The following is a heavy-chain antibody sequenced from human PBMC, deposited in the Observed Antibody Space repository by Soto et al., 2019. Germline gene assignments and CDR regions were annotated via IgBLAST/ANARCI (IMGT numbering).Heavy chain of an antibody. J-gene: IGHJ4*02. CDR2: INGGGGHT. CDR1: GFTFSNFA. D-gene: IGHD6-19*01. Sequence: EVQLLQSGGGLVQPGGSLRLSCAASGFTFSNFAMRWIRQAPGKGLEWVSGINGGGGHTDYADSVKGRFTISRDNSKNTLDLQMSSLRAEDTAVYYCAKAHRVYSSTWFFFDSWGQGTLVTVSS. V-gene: IGHV3-23*01. CDR3: AKAHRVYSSTWFFFDS.